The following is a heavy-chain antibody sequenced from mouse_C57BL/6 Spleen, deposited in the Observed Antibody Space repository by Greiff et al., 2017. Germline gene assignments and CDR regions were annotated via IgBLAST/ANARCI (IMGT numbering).Heavy chain of an antibody. CDR3: ARRDYYGSSDYFDY. Sequence: QVQLQQSGAELVMPGASVKLSCKASGYTFTSYWMHWVKQRPGQGLEWIGEIDPADSYTNYNQKFKGKSTLTVDKSSSTAYMQLSSRTSEDSAVYYCARRDYYGSSDYFDYWGQGTTLTVSS. V-gene: IGHV1-69*01. D-gene: IGHD1-1*01. J-gene: IGHJ2*01. CDR2: IDPADSYT. CDR1: GYTFTSYW.